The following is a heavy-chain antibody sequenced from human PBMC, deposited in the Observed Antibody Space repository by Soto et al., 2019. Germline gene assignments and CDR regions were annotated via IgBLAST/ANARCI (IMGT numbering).Heavy chain of an antibody. CDR2: IKSKTDGGTT. J-gene: IGHJ4*02. D-gene: IGHD3-16*02. CDR3: TAGLIEDYVWGSYRYTGLFDY. V-gene: IGHV3-15*07. Sequence: GGSLRLSCAASGFTFSNAWMNWVRQAPGKGLEWVGRIKSKTDGGTTDYAAPVKGRFTISRDDSKTTLYLQMNSLKTEDTAVYYCTAGLIEDYVWGSYRYTGLFDYWGQGTLVTVSS. CDR1: GFTFSNAW.